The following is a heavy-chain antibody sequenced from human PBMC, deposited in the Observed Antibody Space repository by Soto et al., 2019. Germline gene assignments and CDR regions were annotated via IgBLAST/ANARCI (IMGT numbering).Heavy chain of an antibody. CDR3: AREAPRGSYYGSFDY. V-gene: IGHV3-30-3*01. CDR2: ISYDGSNK. J-gene: IGHJ4*02. D-gene: IGHD1-26*01. Sequence: QVQLVESGGGVVQPGRSLRLSCAASGFTFSSYAMHWVRQAPGKGLEWVAVISYDGSNKYYADSVKGRITISRDNSKNTLDLQMNSLRAEDTAVYYCAREAPRGSYYGSFDYWGQGTLVTVSS. CDR1: GFTFSSYA.